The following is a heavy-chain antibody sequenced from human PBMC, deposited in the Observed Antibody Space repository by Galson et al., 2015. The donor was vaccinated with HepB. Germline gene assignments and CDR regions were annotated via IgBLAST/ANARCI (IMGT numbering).Heavy chain of an antibody. J-gene: IGHJ6*03. D-gene: IGHD6-13*01. V-gene: IGHV4-59*01. Sequence: SLTCSVSGGSMSSYYWSWIRQSPGKGLEWIGYVYYSGSTNYNPSLKSRVTMSVDTSKNRFSLRLSSVTAADTAVYYCARAPGYTSTWYAYMDVWGKGTTVTVSS. CDR2: VYYSGST. CDR3: ARAPGYTSTWYAYMDV. CDR1: GGSMSSYY.